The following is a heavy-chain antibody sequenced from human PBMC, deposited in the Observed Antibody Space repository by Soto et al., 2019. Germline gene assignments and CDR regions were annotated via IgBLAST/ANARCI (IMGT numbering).Heavy chain of an antibody. J-gene: IGHJ2*01. D-gene: IGHD3-9*01. V-gene: IGHV1-18*01. CDR1: GYTFTSYG. CDR2: ISAYNGNT. Sequence: QVQLVQSGAEVKKPGASVKVSCKASGYTFTSYGISWVRQAPGQGLEWMGWISAYNGNTNYAQKLQGRVTMTTDTSTSTAYMELRSLRSDDTAVYYCARGSPEVRYFDWLFPPHPMHWYFDLWGRGTLVTVSS. CDR3: ARGSPEVRYFDWLFPPHPMHWYFDL.